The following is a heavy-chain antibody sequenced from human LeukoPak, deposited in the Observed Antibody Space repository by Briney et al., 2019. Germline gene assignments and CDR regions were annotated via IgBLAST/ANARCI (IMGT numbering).Heavy chain of an antibody. J-gene: IGHJ3*02. Sequence: GGSLRLSCAASGFTFSSYSMNWVRQAPGKGLEWVSSISSSSSYIYYADSVKGRFTISRDNAKNSLYLQMNSLRAEDTAVYYCARGYGDYEGAFDIWGQGTMVTVSS. D-gene: IGHD4-17*01. CDR1: GFTFSSYS. CDR3: ARGYGDYEGAFDI. V-gene: IGHV3-21*01. CDR2: ISSSSSYI.